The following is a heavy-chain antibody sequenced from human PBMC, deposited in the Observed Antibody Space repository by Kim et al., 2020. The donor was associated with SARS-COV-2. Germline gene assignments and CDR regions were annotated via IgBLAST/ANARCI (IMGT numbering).Heavy chain of an antibody. CDR1: GFTFSSYA. Sequence: GSLRLSCAASGFTFSSYAMSWVRQAPGKGLEWVSVIYGGDSNTYYADSVKGRFTISRDNSKNTLYLQMNSLRAEDTAVYYCAKDGLWFGDPNAYYLDSWGQATLVTVSS. CDR2: IYGGDSNT. J-gene: IGHJ4*02. CDR3: AKDGLWFGDPNAYYLDS. V-gene: IGHV3-23*03. D-gene: IGHD3-10*01.